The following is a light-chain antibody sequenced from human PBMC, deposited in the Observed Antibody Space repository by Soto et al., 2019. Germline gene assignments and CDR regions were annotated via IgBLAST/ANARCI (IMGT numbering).Light chain of an antibody. Sequence: IVLQIWAGPLSXXAREXTSLXXGXSQSVRSSYLAWYQQNPGQAPRLFIYGASSRATGIPDRFSGSGSGTDFTLTISRLVPEDFAVYHSEEYGESPWTFGQGSKLDIK. CDR2: GAS. J-gene: IGKJ1*01. CDR3: EEYGESPWT. V-gene: IGKV3-20*01. CDR1: QSVRSSY.